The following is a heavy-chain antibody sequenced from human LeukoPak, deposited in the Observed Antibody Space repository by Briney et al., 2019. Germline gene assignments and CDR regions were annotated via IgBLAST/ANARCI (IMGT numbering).Heavy chain of an antibody. CDR3: ARSAGGSSGWYSWYFDL. J-gene: IGHJ2*01. D-gene: IGHD6-19*01. Sequence: GASVKVSCKVSGYTLTELSMHWVRQAPGKGLEWMGGFDPEDGETIYAQKFQGRVTITADESTSTAYMELSSLRSEDTAVYYCARSAGGSSGWYSWYFDLWGRGTLVTVSS. V-gene: IGHV1-24*01. CDR2: FDPEDGET. CDR1: GYTLTELS.